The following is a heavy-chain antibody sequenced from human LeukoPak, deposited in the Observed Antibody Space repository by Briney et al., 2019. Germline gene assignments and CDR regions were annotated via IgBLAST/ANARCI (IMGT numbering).Heavy chain of an antibody. CDR3: VRGRGKYYYDLGPAFNI. V-gene: IGHV3-21*01. Sequence: PGGSLRLSCAASGFTFSSYSMNWVRQAPGKGLEWVSSISSSSSYIYYADSVKGRFTISRDNAEKTLNLQMESLRVDDTAVYYCVRGRGKYYYDLGPAFNIWGQGTMVTVSS. J-gene: IGHJ3*02. D-gene: IGHD3/OR15-3a*01. CDR1: GFTFSSYS. CDR2: ISSSSSYI.